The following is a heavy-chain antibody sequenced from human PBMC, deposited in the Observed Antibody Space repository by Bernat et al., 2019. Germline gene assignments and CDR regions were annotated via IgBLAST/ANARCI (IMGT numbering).Heavy chain of an antibody. D-gene: IGHD3-10*01. CDR2: ISGKGDDT. CDR1: GFTISSYA. V-gene: IGHV3-23*01. Sequence: EVQLLESGGGLVQPGGSLRLSCAASGFTISSYAMSWVRQAPGKGLEWVSVISGKGDDTSYADSVKGRLTISRDKSKNTLYLQLNSLRAEDTAKYYCATPLRRGFMDAFDIWGQGTMVTVSS. CDR3: ATPLRRGFMDAFDI. J-gene: IGHJ3*02.